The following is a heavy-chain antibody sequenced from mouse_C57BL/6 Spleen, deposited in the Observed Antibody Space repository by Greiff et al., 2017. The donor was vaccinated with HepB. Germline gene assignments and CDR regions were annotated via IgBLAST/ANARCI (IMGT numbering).Heavy chain of an antibody. CDR3: ARYPHYYGSSHYYAMDY. D-gene: IGHD1-1*01. V-gene: IGHV1-80*01. CDR1: GYAFSSYW. J-gene: IGHJ4*01. CDR2: IYPGDGDT. Sequence: QVQLQQSGAELVKPGASVKISCKASGYAFSSYWMNWVKQRPGKGLEWIGQIYPGDGDTNYNGKFKGKATLTADKSSSTAYMQLSSLTSEDSAVYFCARYPHYYGSSHYYAMDYWGQGTSVTVSS.